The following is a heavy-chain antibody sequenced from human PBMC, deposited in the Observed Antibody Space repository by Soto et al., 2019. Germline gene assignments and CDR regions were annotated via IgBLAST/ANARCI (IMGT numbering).Heavy chain of an antibody. CDR3: ARASSFRGDFHV. CDR2: FYHAGSP. D-gene: IGHD2-21*02. Sequence: VQLQESGPGLVKPSGTLSLTCSVSGGSIRSSSWWTWLRQSPGKGLEWIGEFYHAGSPNYNPSFQSRVTISADASTNFFSLRLTSVTAADTAIYYCARASSFRGDFHVWGQGTSVTISS. CDR1: GGSIRSSSW. J-gene: IGHJ3*01. V-gene: IGHV4-4*02.